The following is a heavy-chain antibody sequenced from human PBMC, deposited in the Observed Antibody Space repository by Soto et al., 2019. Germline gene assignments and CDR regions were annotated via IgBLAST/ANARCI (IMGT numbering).Heavy chain of an antibody. J-gene: IGHJ4*02. D-gene: IGHD1-26*01. CDR3: AEGDSGSDYIFDY. V-gene: IGHV1-3*01. CDR2: INAGNGNT. CDR1: GYTFTSYA. Sequence: QVQLVQSGAEVKKPGASVKVSCKASGYTFTSYAMHWVRQAPGQRLEWMGWINAGNGNTKYSQKFQGRVTITRDTSASTAYMELSRLRSAGTAVYYCAEGDSGSDYIFDYWGQGTLVTVSS.